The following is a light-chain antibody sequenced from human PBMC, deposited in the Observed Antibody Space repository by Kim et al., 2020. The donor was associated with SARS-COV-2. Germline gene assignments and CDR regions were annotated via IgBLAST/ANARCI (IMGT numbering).Light chain of an antibody. Sequence: GQSITISCTGTSGDVGGYKSVSWYQQHPGKAPKLIIYDVSNRPSGVSNRFSGSKSGSTASLTISGLQTDDEGDYYCSSYIHSSVVVFGGGTKLTVL. CDR1: SGDVGGYKS. V-gene: IGLV2-14*03. J-gene: IGLJ2*01. CDR2: DVS. CDR3: SSYIHSSVVV.